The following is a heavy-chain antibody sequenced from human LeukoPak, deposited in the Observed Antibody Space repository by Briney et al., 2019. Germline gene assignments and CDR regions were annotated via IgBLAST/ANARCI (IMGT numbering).Heavy chain of an antibody. CDR2: IIPIFGTA. D-gene: IGHD2-2*01. Sequence: ASVKVSCKASGGTFSSYAISWVRQAPGQGLEWMGGIIPIFGTANYAQKFQGRVTITADESTSTAYMELSSLRSEDTAVYYCASGGSSVYQLPPNNWFDPWGQGTLVTVSS. J-gene: IGHJ5*02. CDR1: GGTFSSYA. CDR3: ASGGSSVYQLPPNNWFDP. V-gene: IGHV1-69*13.